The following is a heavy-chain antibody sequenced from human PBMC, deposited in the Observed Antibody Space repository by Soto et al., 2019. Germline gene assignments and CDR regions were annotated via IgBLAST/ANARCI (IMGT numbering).Heavy chain of an antibody. CDR3: ARHAGSLGY. Sequence: QVHLQESGPGLVKPSETLSLTCTISGSSITNYQWSWIRQPPGKGLEWIGHVYYSGSANYNPTLKSRVTISIDSSKSQSSRNLGSVTAADMAVYFCARHAGSLGYWGQGTVVSVSS. D-gene: IGHD2-2*03. J-gene: IGHJ4*02. CDR2: VYYSGSA. V-gene: IGHV4-59*08. CDR1: GSSITNYQ.